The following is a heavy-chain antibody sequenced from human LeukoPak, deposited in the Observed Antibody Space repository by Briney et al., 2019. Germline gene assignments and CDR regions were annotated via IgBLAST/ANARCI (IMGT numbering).Heavy chain of an antibody. V-gene: IGHV3-30*18. Sequence: GRSLRLSCAASGFTFSNYAMHWVRQAPGKGLEWVAVLSYDGSNKYSGDSVKARFTISRDNSKNTLYLQMNSLRAEDTAVYYCAKEYSSWYFDLWGRGTLVTVSS. CDR3: AKEYSSWYFDL. J-gene: IGHJ2*01. CDR2: LSYDGSNK. CDR1: GFTFSNYA. D-gene: IGHD2-15*01.